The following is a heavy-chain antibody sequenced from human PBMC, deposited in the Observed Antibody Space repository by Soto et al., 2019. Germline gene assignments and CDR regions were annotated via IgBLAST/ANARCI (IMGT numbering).Heavy chain of an antibody. J-gene: IGHJ2*01. CDR1: GFSLSTSGVG. CDR3: AHTGSGGTGYWYFDL. Sequence: QITLKESGPTLVKPTQTLTLTCTFSGFSLSTSGVGVGWIRQPPGKALEWLALIYWDDDKRYSPSLKSRLTTTKDTSKNQVVLTMTNMDPVDTATYYCAHTGSGGTGYWYFDLWGRGTLVTVSS. CDR2: IYWDDDK. D-gene: IGHD2-8*02. V-gene: IGHV2-5*02.